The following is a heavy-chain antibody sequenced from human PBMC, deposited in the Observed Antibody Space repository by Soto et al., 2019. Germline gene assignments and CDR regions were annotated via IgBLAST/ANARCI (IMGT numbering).Heavy chain of an antibody. J-gene: IGHJ4*02. CDR2: ISYDGSNK. CDR3: ARRALRGLLDS. V-gene: IGHV3-30-3*01. Sequence: QVQLVESGGGVVQPGRSLRLSCAASGFTFSSYAMHLVRQAPGKGLEWVAVISYDGSNKYYADSVKGRFTISRDNSKNTLYLQMNSLRAEDKAVYYCARRALRGLLDSWGQGTLVAVSS. D-gene: IGHD1-26*01. CDR1: GFTFSSYA.